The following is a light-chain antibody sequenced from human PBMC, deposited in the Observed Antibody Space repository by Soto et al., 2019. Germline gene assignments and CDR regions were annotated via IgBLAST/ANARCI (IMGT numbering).Light chain of an antibody. Sequence: QSVLTQPPSASGTPGQRVTISCSGSSSNIGSNYVYWYQQLPGTAPKLLIYRNNQRPSGVPDRFSGSKSGTSASLAISGLRSEGEADYYCAAWDDSLSVYWVFGGGTQLTVL. CDR3: AAWDDSLSVYWV. V-gene: IGLV1-47*01. J-gene: IGLJ3*02. CDR2: RNN. CDR1: SSNIGSNY.